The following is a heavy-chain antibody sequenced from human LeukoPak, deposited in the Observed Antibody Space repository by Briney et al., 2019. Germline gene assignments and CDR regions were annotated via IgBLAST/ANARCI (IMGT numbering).Heavy chain of an antibody. CDR2: ITWNGANT. D-gene: IGHD1-7*01. CDR3: ARSIRGNTRADS. CDR1: GFTFSSYA. J-gene: IGHJ4*02. V-gene: IGHV3-20*04. Sequence: PGGSLRLSCAASGFTFSSYAMHWVRQAPGKGLQWVSGITWNGANTGYAESVKGRFTISRDSAKNSLYLQMNTLRAEDTALYYCARSIRGNTRADSWGQGTLVIVSS.